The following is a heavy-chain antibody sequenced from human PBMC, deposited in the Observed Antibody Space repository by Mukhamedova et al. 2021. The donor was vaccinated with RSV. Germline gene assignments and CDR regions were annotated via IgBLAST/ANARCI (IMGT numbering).Heavy chain of an antibody. D-gene: IGHD6-13*01. J-gene: IGHJ6*03. CDR2: ISSSSSYI. V-gene: IGHV3-21*01. CDR3: ARGPSTLAAADPRGYYYMDV. Sequence: ISSSSSYIYYADSVKGRFTISRDNAKNSLYLQMNSLRAEDTAVYYCARGPSTLAAADPRGYYYMDVWGQGTTVTVSS.